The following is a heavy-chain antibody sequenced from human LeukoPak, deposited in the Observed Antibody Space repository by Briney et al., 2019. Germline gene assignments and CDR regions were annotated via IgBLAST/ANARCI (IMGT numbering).Heavy chain of an antibody. V-gene: IGHV3-23*01. CDR3: ARFFRTVWELPYY. Sequence: GGSLRLSCAASGFTFSSYGMSWVRQAPGKGLEWVSAISGSGGSTYYADSVKGRFTISRDNAKNSLYLQMNSLRAEDTAVYYCARFFRTVWELPYYWGPGTLVTVSS. D-gene: IGHD1-26*01. CDR1: GFTFSSYG. CDR2: ISGSGGST. J-gene: IGHJ4*02.